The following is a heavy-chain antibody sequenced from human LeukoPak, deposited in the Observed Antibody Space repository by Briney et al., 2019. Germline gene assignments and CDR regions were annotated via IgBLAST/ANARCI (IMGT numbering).Heavy chain of an antibody. V-gene: IGHV3-33*01. Sequence: PGRSLRLSCAASGFTFSSYGMHWVRQAPGKGLEWVAVIWYDGSNKYYADSVKGRFTISRDNSKNTLYLQMNSLRAEDTAVYYCARRGYSYGYASSGYPNYVWDYWGQGTLVTVSS. D-gene: IGHD5-18*01. CDR1: GFTFSSYG. CDR3: ARRGYSYGYASSGYPNYVWDY. J-gene: IGHJ4*02. CDR2: IWYDGSNK.